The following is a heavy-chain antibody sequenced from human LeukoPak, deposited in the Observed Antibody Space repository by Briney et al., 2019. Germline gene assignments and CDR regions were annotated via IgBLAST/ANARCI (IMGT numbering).Heavy chain of an antibody. CDR1: GFTFNKAG. D-gene: IGHD3-10*01. CDR3: TTSGTPFEY. J-gene: IGHJ4*02. Sequence: GGSLRLSYAASGFTFNKAGMSWVRLAPGKGLEWVGSIKNKGDGGTTDYAAPVKGRFTVSRDDSKSTLYPQMNSLKTEDTAVYYCTTSGTPFEYWGQGTLVTVSS. CDR2: IKNKGDGGTT. V-gene: IGHV3-15*01.